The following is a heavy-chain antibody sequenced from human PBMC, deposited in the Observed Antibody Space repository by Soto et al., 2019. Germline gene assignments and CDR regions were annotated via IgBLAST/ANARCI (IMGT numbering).Heavy chain of an antibody. CDR1: GGSISSYF. CDR3: ARALEAVPSAFDY. J-gene: IGHJ4*02. D-gene: IGHD6-13*01. CDR2: VYYTGTT. Sequence: SETLSLTCTVSGGSISSYFYIWVRQPPGKGLEWIGSVYYTGTTDYNPSLKSRVTISVDTSKTQLSLNLRSVTAADTAVYYCARALEAVPSAFDYWGRGTLVTVSS. V-gene: IGHV4-59*01.